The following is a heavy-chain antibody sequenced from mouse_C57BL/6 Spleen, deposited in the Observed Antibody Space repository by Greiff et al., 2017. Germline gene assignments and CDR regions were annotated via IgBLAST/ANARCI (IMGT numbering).Heavy chain of an antibody. CDR2: IDPSDSYT. J-gene: IGHJ3*01. V-gene: IGHV1-50*01. D-gene: IGHD2-4*01. Sequence: QVQLQPPGAELVKPGASVKLSCKASGYTFTSYWMQWVKQRPGQGLEWIGEIDPSDSYTNYNQKFKGKATLTVDTSSSTAYMQLSSLTSEDSAVYYCAQRGDYPWFAYWGQGTLVTVSA. CDR1: GYTFTSYW. CDR3: AQRGDYPWFAY.